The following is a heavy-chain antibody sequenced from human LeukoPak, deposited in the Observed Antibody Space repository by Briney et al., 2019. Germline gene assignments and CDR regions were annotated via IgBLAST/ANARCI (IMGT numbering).Heavy chain of an antibody. Sequence: EPSETLSLTCTVSGGSISSSKYYWGWIRQPPGKGLEWIGSIYYSGSTYYNPSLKSRVTISVDTSKNQFSLKLSSVAAADTAVYYCARDLASNGDPYFDYWGQGTLVTVSS. D-gene: IGHD4-17*01. V-gene: IGHV4-39*07. J-gene: IGHJ4*02. CDR1: GGSISSSKYY. CDR2: IYYSGST. CDR3: ARDLASNGDPYFDY.